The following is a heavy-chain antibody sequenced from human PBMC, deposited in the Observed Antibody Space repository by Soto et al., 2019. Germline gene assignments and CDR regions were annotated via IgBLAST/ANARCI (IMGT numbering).Heavy chain of an antibody. V-gene: IGHV4-31*03. D-gene: IGHD1-26*01. CDR2: IYYSGST. J-gene: IGHJ4*02. CDR1: GGSISSGGYY. CDR3: AGIYSGSPGGTLRY. Sequence: QVQLQESGPGLVKPSQTLSLTCTVSGGSISSGGYYWSWIRQHPGKGLEWIGYIYYSGSTYYNPSRKSRVTISVYTAKNQFSLKLSSVTAADTAVYYCAGIYSGSPGGTLRYWGQGTLVTVSS.